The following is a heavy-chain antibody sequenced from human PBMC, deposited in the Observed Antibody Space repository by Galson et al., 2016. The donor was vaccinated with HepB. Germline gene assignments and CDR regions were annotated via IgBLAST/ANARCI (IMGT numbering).Heavy chain of an antibody. J-gene: IGHJ5*02. CDR2: ISDSGRTT. CDR3: AKGRSVAAAVSNWFDP. CDR1: GFTFSSYA. D-gene: IGHD6-13*01. Sequence: SLRLSCAASGFTFSSYAMTWVRQAPGKGLEWVSSISDSGRTTHYADSVKGRFTISRDTSKNTLYLRMNSLRAEDTAVYYCAKGRSVAAAVSNWFDPWGQGTLVTVSS. V-gene: IGHV3-23*01.